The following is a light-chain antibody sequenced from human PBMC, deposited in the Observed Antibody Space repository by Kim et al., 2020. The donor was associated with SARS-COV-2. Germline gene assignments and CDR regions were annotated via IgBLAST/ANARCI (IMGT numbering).Light chain of an antibody. Sequence: EIVLTQSPATLSLSPGERATLSCRASQTVSHYLAWYQQKPGQPPRLLIYDTSNRATGIPARFSGSGSGTDFTLTISSLEPEDFAVYYCQQRGKWPLTFGGGTKVDIK. CDR3: QQRGKWPLT. CDR2: DTS. CDR1: QTVSHY. V-gene: IGKV3-11*01. J-gene: IGKJ4*01.